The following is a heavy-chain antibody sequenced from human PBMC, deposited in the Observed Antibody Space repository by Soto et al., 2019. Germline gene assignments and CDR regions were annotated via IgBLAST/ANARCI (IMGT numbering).Heavy chain of an antibody. V-gene: IGHV3-73*01. CDR1: GFTFNGSA. J-gene: IGHJ6*02. CDR2: VRSKVYNYAT. Sequence: GGSLRLSCAASGFTFNGSAMNWVRKASGKGLEWVGRVRSKVYNYATGYATSVKGRFTISRDDSKKTAFLQMNSLKNEDTAVYYCTNGLDLWGQGTTVNVSS. CDR3: TNGLDL.